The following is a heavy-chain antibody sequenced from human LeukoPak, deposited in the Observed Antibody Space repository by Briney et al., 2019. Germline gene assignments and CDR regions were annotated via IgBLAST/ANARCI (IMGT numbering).Heavy chain of an antibody. CDR1: GFTVSSNY. Sequence: GGSLRLSCAASGFTVSSNYMSWVRQAPGKGLEWVSVIYSGGSTYYADSVKGRFTISRDNSKNTLYLQMNSLRVEDTAVYYCAREGHSYAHGSFDYWGQGTLVTVSS. D-gene: IGHD5-18*01. CDR3: AREGHSYAHGSFDY. V-gene: IGHV3-53*01. J-gene: IGHJ4*02. CDR2: IYSGGST.